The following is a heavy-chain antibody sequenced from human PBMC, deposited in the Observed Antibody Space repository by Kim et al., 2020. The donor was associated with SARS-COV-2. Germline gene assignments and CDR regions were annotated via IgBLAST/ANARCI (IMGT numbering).Heavy chain of an antibody. V-gene: IGHV4-59*01. Sequence: SETLSLTCTVSGGSISSYYWSWIRQPPGKGLEWIGYIYYSGSTNYNPSLKSRVTISVDTSKNQFSLKLSPVTAADTAVYYCARVWGADGNAAAGYYGMDVWGQGTTVTVSS. CDR1: GGSISSYY. J-gene: IGHJ6*02. CDR2: IYYSGST. CDR3: ARVWGADGNAAAGYYGMDV. D-gene: IGHD6-13*01.